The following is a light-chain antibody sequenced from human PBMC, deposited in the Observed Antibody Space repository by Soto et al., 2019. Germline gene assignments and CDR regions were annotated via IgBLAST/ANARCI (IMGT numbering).Light chain of an antibody. V-gene: IGLV2-14*01. CDR2: DVS. J-gene: IGLJ2*01. Sequence: QSVMTQPASVSGSPGPSITMSCTGTSSDVGGYNYVSWYQQHPGKAPKLMIYDVSNRPSGVSNRFSGSKSGNTASLTISGLQAEDEADYYCSSYTSSSTRVVFGGGTKLTVL. CDR3: SSYTSSSTRVV. CDR1: SSDVGGYNY.